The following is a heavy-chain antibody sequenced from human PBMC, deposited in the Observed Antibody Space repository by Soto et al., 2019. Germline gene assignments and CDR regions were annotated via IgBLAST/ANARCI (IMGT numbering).Heavy chain of an antibody. D-gene: IGHD1-26*01. CDR1: GGSISSGGYS. V-gene: IGHV4-30-2*01. CDR2: IFHGGST. J-gene: IGHJ2*01. Sequence: QLQLQESGSGLVKPSQTLSLTCAVSGGSISSGGYSWSWLRQPPGKGLEWIGYIFHGGSTYYHPSLKSRMTISVDRPKNHFSLELSSLPAADTAVYYWAREGGSGSTDWYFNVWGRGTLVTVSS. CDR3: AREGGSGSTDWYFNV.